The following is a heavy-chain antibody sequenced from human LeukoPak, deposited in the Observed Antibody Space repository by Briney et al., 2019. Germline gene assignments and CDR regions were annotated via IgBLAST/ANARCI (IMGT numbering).Heavy chain of an antibody. Sequence: ASVKVSCKASGYTFTSYDINWVRQAAGEGIEWMGWMNPNSGNTVYAQKFQGRVTMTRNTSISTAYMELSSLRSEDTAVYYCAIGALIDYWGQGTLVTVSS. V-gene: IGHV1-8*01. J-gene: IGHJ4*02. CDR2: MNPNSGNT. CDR3: AIGALIDY. CDR1: GYTFTSYD. D-gene: IGHD3-10*01.